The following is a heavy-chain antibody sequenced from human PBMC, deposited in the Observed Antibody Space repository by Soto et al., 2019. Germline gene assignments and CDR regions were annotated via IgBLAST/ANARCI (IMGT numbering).Heavy chain of an antibody. CDR3: ARDPASRHPQNYYYYGMDV. CDR1: GGSISSGGYY. V-gene: IGHV4-31*03. Sequence: PSETLSLTCTVSGGSISSGGYYWSWIRQHPGKGLEWIGYIYYSGSTYYNPSLKSRVTISVDTSKNQFSLKLSSVTAADTAVYYCARDPASRHPQNYYYYGMDVWGQGTTVTVSS. CDR2: IYYSGST. J-gene: IGHJ6*02.